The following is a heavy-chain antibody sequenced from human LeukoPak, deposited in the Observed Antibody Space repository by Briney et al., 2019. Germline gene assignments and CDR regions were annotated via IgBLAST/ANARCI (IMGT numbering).Heavy chain of an antibody. CDR3: ARPHRYGSGSYRFDP. CDR1: GYTFTSYG. CDR2: ISAYNGNT. J-gene: IGHJ5*02. D-gene: IGHD3-10*01. Sequence: ASVKVSCKASGYTFTSYGISWVRQAPGQGLEWMGWISAYNGNTNYAQKLQGRVTMTTDTSTSTAYMELRSLRSDDTAVYYCARPHRYGSGSYRFDPWGQGTLVTVSS. V-gene: IGHV1-18*01.